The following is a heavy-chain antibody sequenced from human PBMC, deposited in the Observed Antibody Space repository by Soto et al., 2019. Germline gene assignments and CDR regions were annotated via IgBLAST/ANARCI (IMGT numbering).Heavy chain of an antibody. D-gene: IGHD6-13*01. CDR2: INPHSGAT. Sequence: ASVKVSCKASGYIFSANYIHWVRQAPGQGLEWLGWINPHSGATNYAQKFQDRVTITADDSTNTVYMELSSLRSDDTAVYFCASGASRWYPYFFDSWAQGTLVTVS. V-gene: IGHV1-2*02. CDR3: ASGASRWYPYFFDS. J-gene: IGHJ4*02. CDR1: GYIFSANY.